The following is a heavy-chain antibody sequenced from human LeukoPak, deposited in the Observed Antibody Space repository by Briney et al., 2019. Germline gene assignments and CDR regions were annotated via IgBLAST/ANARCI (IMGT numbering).Heavy chain of an antibody. V-gene: IGHV3-74*01. CDR2: INSDGSST. CDR1: GFTFSSYW. Sequence: PGGSLRLSCAASGFTFSSYWMHWVRQAPGKGLVWVSRINSDGSSTSYADSVKGRFTISRDNAKNTLYLQMNSLRAEDTAVYYYARERYYYGSGSSTLDYWGQGTLVTVSS. CDR3: ARERYYYGSGSSTLDY. J-gene: IGHJ4*02. D-gene: IGHD3-10*01.